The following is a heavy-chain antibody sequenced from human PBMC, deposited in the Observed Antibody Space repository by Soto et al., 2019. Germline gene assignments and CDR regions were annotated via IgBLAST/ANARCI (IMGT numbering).Heavy chain of an antibody. CDR1: GGSISSSSYY. V-gene: IGHV4-39*02. D-gene: IGHD6-13*01. Sequence: QLQLQESGPGLVKPSETLSLTCTVSGGSISSSSYYWGWIRQPPGKGLEWIGSIYYSGSTYYNPSLKSRVTISVATSKHQSALKLSSVSAADTAVYYWAREIAATRGNNWVDPGGQGTLVTVSS. CDR2: IYYSGST. J-gene: IGHJ5*02. CDR3: AREIAATRGNNWVDP.